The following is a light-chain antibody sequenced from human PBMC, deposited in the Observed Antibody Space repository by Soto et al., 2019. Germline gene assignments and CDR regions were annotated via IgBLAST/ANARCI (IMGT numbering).Light chain of an antibody. V-gene: IGKV3-20*01. CDR3: QQFSSYPLT. Sequence: EFVLTQSPGTLSLSPGEIATLSCRASQTVTNNYLAWYQQKPGQAPRLLIYDASNRATGIPDRFSGGGSRTDFTLTISRLEPEDFAVYYCQQFSSYPLTFGGGTKVEIK. CDR2: DAS. J-gene: IGKJ4*01. CDR1: QTVTNNY.